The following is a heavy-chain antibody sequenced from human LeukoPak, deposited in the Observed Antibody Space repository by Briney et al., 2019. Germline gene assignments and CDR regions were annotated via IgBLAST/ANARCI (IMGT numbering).Heavy chain of an antibody. CDR1: GYTFTGYY. Sequence: ASVKVSCKASGYTFTGYYMHWVRQAPGQGLEWMGRINPNSGGTNYAQKFQGRVTMTRDTSISTAYMELSRLRSDDTAVCYCARAEDYGGKLFSDYWGQGTLVTVSS. V-gene: IGHV1-2*06. CDR3: ARAEDYGGKLFSDY. D-gene: IGHD4-23*01. J-gene: IGHJ4*02. CDR2: INPNSGGT.